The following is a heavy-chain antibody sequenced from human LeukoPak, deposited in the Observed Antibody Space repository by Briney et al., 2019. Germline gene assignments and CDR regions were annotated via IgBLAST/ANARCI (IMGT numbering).Heavy chain of an antibody. D-gene: IGHD3-10*01. CDR2: ISAYNGNT. Sequence: RASVKVSCKASGHTFTSYGISWVRQAPGQGLEWMGWISAYNGNTNYAQELQGRVTMTTDTSTSTAYMELRSLRSDDTAVYYCARVAPLLLWFGELYNHYNWFDPWGQGTLVTVSS. J-gene: IGHJ5*02. V-gene: IGHV1-18*01. CDR3: ARVAPLLLWFGELYNHYNWFDP. CDR1: GHTFTSYG.